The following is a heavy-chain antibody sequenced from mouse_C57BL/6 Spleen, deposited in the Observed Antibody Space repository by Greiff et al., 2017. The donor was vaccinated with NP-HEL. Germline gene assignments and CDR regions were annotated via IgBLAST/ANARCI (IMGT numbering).Heavy chain of an antibody. Sequence: VQLQQSGAELVKPGASVKLSCTASGFNIKDYYMHCVKQRTEQGLEWIGRIDPEDGETKPAPKFQGKATIKADTSSNTAYLQLSSRKSEDTAGEEGGKWGDVSAEGEGGQGTTLTV. CDR3: GKWGDVSAEGE. V-gene: IGHV14-2*01. CDR2: IDPEDGET. J-gene: IGHJ2*01. CDR1: GFNIKDYY. D-gene: IGHD1-3*01.